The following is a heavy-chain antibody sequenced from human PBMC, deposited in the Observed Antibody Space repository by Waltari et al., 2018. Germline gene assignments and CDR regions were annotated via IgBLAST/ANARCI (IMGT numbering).Heavy chain of an antibody. D-gene: IGHD2-15*01. CDR3: ARGRYCSGGSCRPTNWFDP. J-gene: IGHJ5*02. CDR2: TIPIIGTA. CDR1: GGNFSSYA. V-gene: IGHV1-69*05. Sequence: QVQLVQSGAEVKKHGSSVKVSCTASGGNFSSYAISWVRQAPGPGLEWMVGTIPIIGTADYAHKLQGRVMITTDESTTTANMELSSLRSEDRAVYYCARGRYCSGGSCRPTNWFDPWGQGTLVTVSS.